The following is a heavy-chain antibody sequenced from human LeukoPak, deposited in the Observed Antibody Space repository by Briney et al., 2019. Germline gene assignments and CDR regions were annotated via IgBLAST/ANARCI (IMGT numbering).Heavy chain of an antibody. V-gene: IGHV3-30*03. D-gene: IGHD2-2*02. CDR3: TYTGPANSFDY. Sequence: GGSLRLSCAASQFTFSSYGMHWVRQAPGKGLEWVAVISYDGSKKYYADSVKGRFTISRDNSKNTLYLQMNSLRGEDTAVYYCTYTGPANSFDYWGQGTLVTVSS. CDR2: ISYDGSKK. J-gene: IGHJ4*02. CDR1: QFTFSSYG.